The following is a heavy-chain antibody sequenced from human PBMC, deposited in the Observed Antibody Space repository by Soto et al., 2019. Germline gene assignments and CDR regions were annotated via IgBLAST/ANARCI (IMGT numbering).Heavy chain of an antibody. CDR1: GFTFSSCG. D-gene: IGHD6-13*01. V-gene: IGHV3-30*18. CDR2: ISYDGSNK. J-gene: IGHJ5*02. Sequence: QVQLVESGGGVVQPGRSLRLSCAASGFTFSSCGMHWVRQAPGKGLEWVAVISYDGSNKYYADSVKGRFTISRDNSKNTLYLQMNSLRAEDTAVYYCAKDRSAAGNDWFDPWGQETLVTVSS. CDR3: AKDRSAAGNDWFDP.